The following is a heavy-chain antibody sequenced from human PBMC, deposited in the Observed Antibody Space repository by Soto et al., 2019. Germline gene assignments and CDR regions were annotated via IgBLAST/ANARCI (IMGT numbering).Heavy chain of an antibody. CDR3: ASVPGSPGYHGLDV. D-gene: IGHD6-19*01. CDR2: IKHDGSEK. Sequence: PXVSLRLSCAASGLTFSKYWMTWVRQAPGKGLEWVATIKHDGSEKSNLDSVEGRFTISRDNAKNSLSLQMNSLRVEDTAVYFCASVPGSPGYHGLDVWGQGTTVTVSS. CDR1: GLTFSKYW. V-gene: IGHV3-7*03. J-gene: IGHJ6*02.